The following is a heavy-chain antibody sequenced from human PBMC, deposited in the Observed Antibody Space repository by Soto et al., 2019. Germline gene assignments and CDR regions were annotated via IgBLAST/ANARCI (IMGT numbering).Heavy chain of an antibody. CDR3: ARHLRVRAIDASDI. D-gene: IGHD1-26*01. Sequence: GESLKISCQGSGYSFTKYWIGWVRQMPGRGLEWMGIIYPGDSDTSYSPSFQGQVTFSVDESMSTAYLRWSSLQASDTAVYYCARHLRVRAIDASDIWGQGTMVTVS. CDR2: IYPGDSDT. J-gene: IGHJ3*02. CDR1: GYSFTKYW. V-gene: IGHV5-51*01.